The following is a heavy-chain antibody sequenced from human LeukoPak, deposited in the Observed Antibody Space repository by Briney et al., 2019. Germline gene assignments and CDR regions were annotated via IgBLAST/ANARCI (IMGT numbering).Heavy chain of an antibody. CDR2: ISSSSSTI. J-gene: IGHJ4*02. V-gene: IGHV3-48*01. Sequence: TGGSLRLSCAASGFTFSSYSMNWVRQAPGKGLEWVSYISSSSSTIYYADSVKGRFTISRDNSKNTLYLQMNSLRAEDTAVYYCAKDPTLTYWGQGTLVTVSS. CDR3: AKDPTLTY. CDR1: GFTFSSYS. D-gene: IGHD1-20*01.